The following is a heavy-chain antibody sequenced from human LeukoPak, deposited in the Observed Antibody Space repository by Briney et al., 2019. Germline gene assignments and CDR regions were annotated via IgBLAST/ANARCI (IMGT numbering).Heavy chain of an antibody. J-gene: IGHJ4*02. D-gene: IGHD6-19*01. CDR2: IYYSGST. CDR1: GGSISSYY. V-gene: IGHV4-59*01. Sequence: PSETLSLTCTVSGGSISSYYWSWIRQPPGKGLEWIGYIYYSGSTNYNPSLKSRVTISVDTSKNQFSLELSSVTAADTAVYYCARGDSSGWYYFDYWGQGTLVTVSS. CDR3: ARGDSSGWYYFDY.